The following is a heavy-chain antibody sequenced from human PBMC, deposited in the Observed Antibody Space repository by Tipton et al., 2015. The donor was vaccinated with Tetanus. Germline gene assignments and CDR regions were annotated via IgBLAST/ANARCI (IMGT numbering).Heavy chain of an antibody. D-gene: IGHD5-24*01. CDR2: ISHSGGS. J-gene: IGHJ3*01. CDR1: GGSFSLYY. CDR3: ARGGRDAYNNPLGAFDV. Sequence: KPSETLSLTCTVSGGSFSLYYWNWVRQSPGKGLEWIGEISHSGGSSYSPSLKSRVTISVDTSKNQFSLRLRSVAAADTAVYYCARGGRDAYNNPLGAFDVWGRGTTVTVSS. V-gene: IGHV4-34*01.